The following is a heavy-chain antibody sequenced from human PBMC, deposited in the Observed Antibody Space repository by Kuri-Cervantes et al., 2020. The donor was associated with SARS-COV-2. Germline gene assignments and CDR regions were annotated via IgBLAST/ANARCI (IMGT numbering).Heavy chain of an antibody. Sequence: GESLKISCAASGFTFSSYGMHWVRQAPGKGLEWVAVISYDGSNKYYADSVKGRFTISRDNSKNTLYLQMNSLRAEDMAVYYCARDLGSSTWIYYYYYMDVWGKGTTVTVSS. CDR1: GFTFSSYG. V-gene: IGHV3-30*03. J-gene: IGHJ6*03. D-gene: IGHD6-6*01. CDR3: ARDLGSSTWIYYYYYMDV. CDR2: ISYDGSNK.